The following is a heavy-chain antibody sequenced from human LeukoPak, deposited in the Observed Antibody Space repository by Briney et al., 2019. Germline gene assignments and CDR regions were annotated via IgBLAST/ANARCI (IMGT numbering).Heavy chain of an antibody. V-gene: IGHV3-23*01. CDR2: ISGSGTST. CDR1: GFTFSSYA. D-gene: IGHD3-22*01. J-gene: IGHJ4*02. CDR3: AKEVYSDSSGYFDY. Sequence: PGGSLRLSCAASGFTFSSYAMSWVRQAPGKGLEWVSGISGSGTSTYYADSVKGRFTISSDNSKNALYLQMNSLRADETAVYYCAKEVYSDSSGYFDYWGQGTLVTVSS.